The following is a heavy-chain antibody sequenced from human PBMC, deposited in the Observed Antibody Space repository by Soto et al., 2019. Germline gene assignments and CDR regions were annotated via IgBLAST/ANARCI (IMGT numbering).Heavy chain of an antibody. V-gene: IGHV1-8*01. J-gene: IGHJ4*02. Sequence: QVQLVQSGAEVKKPGASVRVSCKASGYTFTSYDINWVRQATGQGLEWMGWMNPNSGNTGYAQKLQGRVTMPRNPSISTAYMALSSLRSEDTAVYYCAREGTIRGDDYWGQGTLVTVSS. D-gene: IGHD2-2*02. CDR3: AREGTIRGDDY. CDR1: GYTFTSYD. CDR2: MNPNSGNT.